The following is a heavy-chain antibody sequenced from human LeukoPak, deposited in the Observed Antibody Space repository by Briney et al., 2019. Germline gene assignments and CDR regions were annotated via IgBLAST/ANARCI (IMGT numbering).Heavy chain of an antibody. CDR1: GFTFSSYA. CDR3: AIIDDYGDYGGY. J-gene: IGHJ4*02. CDR2: ISGSGGST. D-gene: IGHD4-17*01. V-gene: IGHV3-23*01. Sequence: GGSLRLSCAASGFTFSSYAMSWVRQAPGKGLEWVSAISGSGGSTYYADSVKGRFTISRDNSKNTLYLQMNSLRAEDTAVYYCAIIDDYGDYGGYWGQVTLVTVSS.